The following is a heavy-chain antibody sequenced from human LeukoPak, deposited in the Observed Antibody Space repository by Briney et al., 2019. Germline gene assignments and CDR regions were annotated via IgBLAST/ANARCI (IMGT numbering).Heavy chain of an antibody. CDR2: INEDGSEK. J-gene: IGHJ5*02. V-gene: IGHV3-7*01. CDR1: GFTFTSYW. CDR3: ARIYLKMASAS. D-gene: IGHD2-8*01. Sequence: GGSLRLSCAASGFTFTSYWMSWVRQAPGRGLEWVANINEDGSEKYYVDSVKGRFTISRDNAKNSVSLQMNSLRAEDTAVYYCARIYLKMASASWGQGTLVTVSS.